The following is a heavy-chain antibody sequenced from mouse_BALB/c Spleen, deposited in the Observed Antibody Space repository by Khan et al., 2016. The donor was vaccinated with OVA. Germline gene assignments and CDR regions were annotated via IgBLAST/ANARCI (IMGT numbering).Heavy chain of an antibody. CDR3: ANERHGTHDAVDY. V-gene: IGHV2-3*01. J-gene: IGHJ4*01. Sequence: QVQLKESGPGLVAPSQSLSITCTVSGFSLTTYGVSWVRQPPGKGLAWLGVIWGDGSTNYHSAFISRLTISKDNSKSQVFLKLTSLQTDDTGTYYCANERHGTHDAVDYGGQGTSVAGSA. CDR2: IWGDGST. CDR1: GFSLTTYG. D-gene: IGHD2-1*01.